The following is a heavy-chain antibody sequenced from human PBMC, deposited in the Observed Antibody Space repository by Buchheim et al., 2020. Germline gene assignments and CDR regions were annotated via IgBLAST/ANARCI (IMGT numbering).Heavy chain of an antibody. CDR1: GFTFSDYY. CDR3: ARDRVIGCSSTSCPFDY. Sequence: QVQLVESGGGLVKPGGSLRLSCAASGFTFSDYYMSWIRQAPGKGLEWVSYISSSSSYTKYADSVKGRFTISRDNAKNSLYLQLNSLRAEDTAVYYCARDRVIGCSSTSCPFDYWGQGTL. CDR2: ISSSSSYT. J-gene: IGHJ4*02. V-gene: IGHV3-11*05. D-gene: IGHD2-2*01.